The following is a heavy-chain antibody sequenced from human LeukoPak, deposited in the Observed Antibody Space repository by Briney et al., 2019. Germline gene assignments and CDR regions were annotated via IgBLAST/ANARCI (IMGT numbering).Heavy chain of an antibody. CDR3: TTHWIVVVITIHAFDI. CDR2: IKSKTDGGAT. D-gene: IGHD3-22*01. CDR1: GFTFSNAW. V-gene: IGHV3-15*01. J-gene: IGHJ3*02. Sequence: GGSLRLSCAASGFTFSNAWMSWVRQAPGKGLEWVGRIKSKTDGGATDYAAPVKGRFTISRDDSKNTLYLQMNSLKTEDTAVYYCTTHWIVVVITIHAFDIWGQGTMVTVSS.